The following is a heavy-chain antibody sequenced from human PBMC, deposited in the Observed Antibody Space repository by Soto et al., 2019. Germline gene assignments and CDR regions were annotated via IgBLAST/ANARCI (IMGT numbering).Heavy chain of an antibody. CDR1: GGSVSSGSYY. CDR3: ARVTTDYYYYGMDV. D-gene: IGHD4-17*01. V-gene: IGHV4-61*01. J-gene: IGHJ6*04. Sequence: PSETLSLTCTVSGGSVSSGSYYWSWIRQPPGKGLEWIGYIYYSGSTNYNPSLKSRVTISVDTSKNQFSLKLSSVTAADTAVYYCARVTTDYYYYGMDVWRKGTTVTVSS. CDR2: IYYSGST.